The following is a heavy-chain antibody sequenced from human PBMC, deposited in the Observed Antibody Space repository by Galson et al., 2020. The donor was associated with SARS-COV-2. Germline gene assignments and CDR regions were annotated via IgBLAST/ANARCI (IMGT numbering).Heavy chain of an antibody. Sequence: SVKVSCKVSGFTFINSAVQWVRQARGQGLEWIGWIVVDSGNTNYAQKFQERVTITRDMSTSTAYMELSSLRSEDTAVYYCALYSSSSTFYDSWGQGTLVTVSS. CDR3: ALYSSSSTFYDS. D-gene: IGHD6-6*01. V-gene: IGHV1-58*01. J-gene: IGHJ4*02. CDR2: IVVDSGNT. CDR1: GFTFINSA.